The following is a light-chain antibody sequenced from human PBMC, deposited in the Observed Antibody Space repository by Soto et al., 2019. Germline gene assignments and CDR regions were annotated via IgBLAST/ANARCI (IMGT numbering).Light chain of an antibody. J-gene: IGKJ2*01. CDR1: QSISNN. Sequence: EIVMTQSPATLSVSPGERATLSCRASQSISNNLAWYQQKPGQAPRLLIYGASTRATGIPARFTGSGSGTDFTLTISSLQSEDFALYYCQQYNNWPYSFGQGTQL. CDR3: QQYNNWPYS. V-gene: IGKV3-15*01. CDR2: GAS.